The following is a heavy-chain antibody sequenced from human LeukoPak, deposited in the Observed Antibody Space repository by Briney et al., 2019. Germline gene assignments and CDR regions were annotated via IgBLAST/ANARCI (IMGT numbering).Heavy chain of an antibody. D-gene: IGHD2/OR15-2a*01. CDR2: ISYDGSNK. Sequence: GGSLRLSCAASGFTFSSYAMHWVRQAPGKGLEWVAVISYDGSNKYYADSVKGRFTISRDNAKNSLYLQMNSLRAEDTAVYYCARDLSKASSFDYWGQGTLVTVSS. J-gene: IGHJ4*02. CDR1: GFTFSSYA. V-gene: IGHV3-30*04. CDR3: ARDLSKASSFDY.